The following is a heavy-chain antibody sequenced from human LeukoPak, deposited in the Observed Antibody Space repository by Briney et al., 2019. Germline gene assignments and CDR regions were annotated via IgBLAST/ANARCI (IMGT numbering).Heavy chain of an antibody. J-gene: IGHJ4*02. CDR1: GFTFSSYG. CDR2: IRYDGSNK. CDR3: AKESLMDIVVVPAARSPFDY. D-gene: IGHD2-2*03. V-gene: IGHV3-30*02. Sequence: PGGSLRLSCAASGFTFSSYGMHWVRQAPGKGLEWVAFIRYDGSNKYYADSVKGRFTISRDNSKNTLYLQMNSLRAEDTAVYYCAKESLMDIVVVPAARSPFDYWGQGTLVTVSP.